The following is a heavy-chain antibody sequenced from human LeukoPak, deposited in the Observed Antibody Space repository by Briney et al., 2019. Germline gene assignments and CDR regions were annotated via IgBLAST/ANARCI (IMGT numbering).Heavy chain of an antibody. J-gene: IGHJ4*02. CDR1: GGSISNYY. CDR3: ARHPLRGGFDY. Sequence: SETLSLTCTVSGGSISNYYWSWIRQPPGKGLEWIAYIFDSGDTRYNPSLKSRVTISVDTSKNQFSPKLNSVTAADTAVYYCARHPLRGGFDYWGQGTLVTVSS. CDR2: IFDSGDT. V-gene: IGHV4-59*08.